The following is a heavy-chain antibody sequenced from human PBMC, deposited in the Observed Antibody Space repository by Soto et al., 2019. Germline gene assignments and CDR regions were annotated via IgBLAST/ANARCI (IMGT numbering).Heavy chain of an antibody. CDR2: ISSSSSTI. D-gene: IGHD6-13*01. CDR3: ASCRPAAGHYYYYMDV. J-gene: IGHJ6*03. Sequence: GGSLRLSCAASGFTFSSYIMNWVRQAPGKGLEWVSYISSSSSTIYYADSVKGRFTISRDNAKNSLYLQMNSLRAEDTVVYYCASCRPAAGHYYYYMDVWGKGTTVTVSS. CDR1: GFTFSSYI. V-gene: IGHV3-48*01.